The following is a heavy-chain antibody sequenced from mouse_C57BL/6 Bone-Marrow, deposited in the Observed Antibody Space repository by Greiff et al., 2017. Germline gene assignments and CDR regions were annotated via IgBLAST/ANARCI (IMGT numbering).Heavy chain of an antibody. J-gene: IGHJ2*01. Sequence: QVQLQQPGAELVKPGASVKLSCKASGYTFTSYWMHWVKQRPGRGLEWIGRIDPNRGGTKYNEKFKSKATLTVDKPSSTAYMQLSSLTSEDSPVYYCARSRRRYYFDYWGQGTTLTVSS. V-gene: IGHV1-72*01. CDR2: IDPNRGGT. CDR3: ARSRRRYYFDY. CDR1: GYTFTSYW. D-gene: IGHD1-2*01.